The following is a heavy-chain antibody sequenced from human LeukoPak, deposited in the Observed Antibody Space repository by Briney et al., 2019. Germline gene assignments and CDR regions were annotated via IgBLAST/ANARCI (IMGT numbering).Heavy chain of an antibody. D-gene: IGHD2-2*01. CDR2: INYSGST. J-gene: IGHJ5*02. CDR3: ASTNCSSASCYGANWFDP. V-gene: IGHV4-59*06. CDR1: GGSIINYY. Sequence: SETLSLTCTVSGGSIINYYWSWIRQPAGKGLEWIGYINYSGSTFHYNPSLESRVTISVDTSKNQFSLRLTSVTAADTAVYYCASTNCSSASCYGANWFDPWGQGTLVTVSS.